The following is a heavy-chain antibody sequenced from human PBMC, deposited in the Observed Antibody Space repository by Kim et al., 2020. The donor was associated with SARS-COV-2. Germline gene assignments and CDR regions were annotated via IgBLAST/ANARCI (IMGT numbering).Heavy chain of an antibody. J-gene: IGHJ4*02. V-gene: IGHV3-30*18. CDR2: MSHDGNKI. Sequence: GGSLRLSCTVSGFTFKNHGMHWVRQGPGKGLEWLAVMSHDGNKIYYADSVKGRFTISRDNSKKTLFLETDSLRIEDTAVYYCAKEWCIGTSGYLSLLSDFWGPGTLVTVSS. CDR3: AKEWCIGTSGYLSLLSDF. D-gene: IGHD2-8*02. CDR1: GFTFKNHG.